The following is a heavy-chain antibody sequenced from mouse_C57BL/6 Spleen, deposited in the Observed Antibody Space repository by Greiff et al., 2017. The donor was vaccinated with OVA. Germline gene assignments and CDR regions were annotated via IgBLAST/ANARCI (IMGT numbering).Heavy chain of an antibody. CDR1: GYTFTSYW. J-gene: IGHJ4*01. D-gene: IGHD3-2*02. V-gene: IGHV1-55*01. CDR2: IYPGSGST. CDR3: AKRRLRGDAMDY. Sequence: QVQLKESGAELVKPGASVKMSCKASGYTFTSYWITWVKQRPGQGLEWIGDIYPGSGSTNYNEKFKSKATLTVDTSSSTAYMQLSSLTSEDSAVYYCAKRRLRGDAMDYWGQGTSVTVSS.